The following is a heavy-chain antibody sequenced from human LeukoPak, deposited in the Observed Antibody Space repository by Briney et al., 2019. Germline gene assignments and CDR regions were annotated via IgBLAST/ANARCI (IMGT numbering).Heavy chain of an antibody. CDR2: ISYSGST. J-gene: IGHJ4*02. CDR1: GDSISSSRYY. V-gene: IGHV4-39*07. D-gene: IGHD1-26*01. CDR3: ARDVSGATSYFDY. Sequence: SETLSLTCTVSGDSISSSRYYWGWIRQPPGKGLEWIGTISYSGSTYYNPSLKSRVTISVDTSKNQFSLKLSSVTAADTAVYYCARDVSGATSYFDYWGQGTLVTVSS.